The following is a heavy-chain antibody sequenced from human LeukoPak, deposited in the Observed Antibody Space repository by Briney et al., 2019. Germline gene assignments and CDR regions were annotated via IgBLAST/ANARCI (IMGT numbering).Heavy chain of an antibody. V-gene: IGHV3-66*01. J-gene: IGHJ4*02. Sequence: GGSLRLSCAASGFTVTSNYMTWVRQAPGKGLEWVSIIYSGGYTDYADSAKGRFTISRDNSKNTLYLQMNSLIGEDTAVYYYARRLEYSGSKGVFDYWGQGTLVTVSS. CDR1: GFTVTSNY. CDR2: IYSGGYT. CDR3: ARRLEYSGSKGVFDY. D-gene: IGHD1-26*01.